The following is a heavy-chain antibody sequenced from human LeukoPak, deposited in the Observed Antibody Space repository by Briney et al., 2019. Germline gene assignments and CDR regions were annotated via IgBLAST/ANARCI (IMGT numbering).Heavy chain of an antibody. V-gene: IGHV3-74*01. CDR2: VKSDGSEI. CDR1: GFSFSSYC. CDR3: ARGHMGSSDRHWDH. J-gene: IGHJ4*02. Sequence: GGSLRLSCAASGFSFSSYCMHWVRQVPGKGLGWVARVKSDGSEINYADSVKGRFTISGDNAKNTLYLQMDSLSAEDTAVYYCARGHMGSSDRHWDHWGQGSLATVSS. D-gene: IGHD3-10*01.